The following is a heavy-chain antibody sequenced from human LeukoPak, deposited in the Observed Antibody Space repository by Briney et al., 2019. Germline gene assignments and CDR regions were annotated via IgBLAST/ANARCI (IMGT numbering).Heavy chain of an antibody. CDR1: GFTFSSYA. D-gene: IGHD2-2*01. V-gene: IGHV3-23*01. CDR2: ISGSGGST. J-gene: IGHJ4*02. Sequence: GGSLRLSCAASGFTFSSYAMSWVRQAPGEGLEWVSAISGSGGSTYYADSVKGRFTISRDNSKNTLYLQMNSLRAEDTAVYYCAKIVRYQLLTFDYWGQGTLVTVSS. CDR3: AKIVRYQLLTFDY.